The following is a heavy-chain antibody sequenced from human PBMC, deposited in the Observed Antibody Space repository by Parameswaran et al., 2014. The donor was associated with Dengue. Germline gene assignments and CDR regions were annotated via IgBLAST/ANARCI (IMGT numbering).Heavy chain of an antibody. CDR3: ARGGAYYYDSSGYSATNYYYGMDV. J-gene: IGHJ6*02. D-gene: IGHD3-22*01. CDR2: INSDGSST. V-gene: IGHV3-74*01. Sequence: MPGVRQAPGKGLVWVSRINSDGSSTSYADSVKGRFTISRDNAKNTLYLQMNSLRAEDTAVYYCARGGAYYYDSSGYSATNYYYGMDVWGQGTTVTVSS.